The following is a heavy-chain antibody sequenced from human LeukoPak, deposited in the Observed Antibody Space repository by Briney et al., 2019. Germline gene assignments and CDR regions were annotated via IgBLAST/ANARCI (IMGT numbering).Heavy chain of an antibody. CDR3: ARDLRGEVGNSSSWYGITWAPFYYYYYGMDV. CDR1: GYTFTSYA. J-gene: IGHJ6*02. V-gene: IGHV7-4-1*02. D-gene: IGHD6-13*01. CDR2: INTNTGNP. Sequence: ASVKVSCKASGYTFTSYAMNWVRQAPGQGLEWMGWINTNTGNPTYAQGFTGRFVFSLDTSVSTAYLQISSLKAEDTAVYYCARDLRGEVGNSSSWYGITWAPFYYYYYGMDVWGQGTTVTVSS.